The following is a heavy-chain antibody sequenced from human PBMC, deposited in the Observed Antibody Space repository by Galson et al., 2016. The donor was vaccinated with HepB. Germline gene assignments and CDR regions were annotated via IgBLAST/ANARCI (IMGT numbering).Heavy chain of an antibody. D-gene: IGHD1-26*01. J-gene: IGHJ6*02. V-gene: IGHV1-69*13. Sequence: SVKVSCKASGGSFSNYPVSWVRQAPGQGLVWLGGIIPFFGTTGYAQKFQGRVTITADESTTTVYMELSSLRSEDTAIYYCAKYSGSPGDYGMDVWGQGTTVTVSS. CDR3: AKYSGSPGDYGMDV. CDR1: GGSFSNYP. CDR2: IIPFFGTT.